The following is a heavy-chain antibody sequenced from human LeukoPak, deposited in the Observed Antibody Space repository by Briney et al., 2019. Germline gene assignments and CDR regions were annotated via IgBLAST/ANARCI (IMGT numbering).Heavy chain of an antibody. CDR2: MNPNSGNT. CDR3: TRDWGPNSGNFHYDAFDI. J-gene: IGHJ3*02. V-gene: IGHV1-8*01. D-gene: IGHD1-26*01. Sequence: ASVKVSCKASGYTFTSYDINWVRQATGQGLEWMGWMNPNSGNTGYAQKFQGRVTMTRNTSISTAYMELSSLRSEDTAVYYCTRDWGPNSGNFHYDAFDIWGQGTMVTVSS. CDR1: GYTFTSYD.